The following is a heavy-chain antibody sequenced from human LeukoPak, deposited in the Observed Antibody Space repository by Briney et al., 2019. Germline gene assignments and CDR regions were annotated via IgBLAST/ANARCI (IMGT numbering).Heavy chain of an antibody. CDR3: AKELGYSSSPRGRNWFDP. J-gene: IGHJ5*02. V-gene: IGHV3-21*04. Sequence: AGGSLRLSCAASGFTFSSYSMNWVRQAPGKGLEWVSSISSSSSTYIYYADSVKGRFTISRDNAKNSLYLQMNSLRAEDTAVYYCAKELGYSSSPRGRNWFDPWGQGTLVTVSS. CDR1: GFTFSSYS. D-gene: IGHD6-13*01. CDR2: ISSSSSTYI.